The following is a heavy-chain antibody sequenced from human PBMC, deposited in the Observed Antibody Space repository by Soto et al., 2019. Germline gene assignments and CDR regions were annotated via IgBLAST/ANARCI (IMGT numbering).Heavy chain of an antibody. Sequence: EVQLLESGGGLVQPGGSLRLSCAASGFTFSSYAMSWVRQAPGKGLEWVSAISGSGGSTYYADSVKGRFTISRDNSKNTLYLQMSSLRAEDTAVYYCAKDSESSSWREGPHDYWGQGTLVTVSS. D-gene: IGHD6-13*01. J-gene: IGHJ4*02. CDR1: GFTFSSYA. CDR2: ISGSGGST. CDR3: AKDSESSSWREGPHDY. V-gene: IGHV3-23*01.